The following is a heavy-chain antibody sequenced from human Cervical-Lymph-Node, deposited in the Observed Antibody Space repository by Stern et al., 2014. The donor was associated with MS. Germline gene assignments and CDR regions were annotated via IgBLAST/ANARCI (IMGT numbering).Heavy chain of an antibody. V-gene: IGHV1-2*02. CDR2: INSNGGGT. CDR1: GYTVTNYY. D-gene: IGHD4-17*01. J-gene: IGHJ4*02. Sequence: VQLVESGAEVKRPGASVKVSCKTSGYTVTNYYIHWVRQAPGQGLEWMGWINSNGGGTYSAQKFQGRVTMTSDTSISTIYMDPTRLTSDDTAIYYCARDMSAVTTPYFDYWGLGTLVTVSS. CDR3: ARDMSAVTTPYFDY.